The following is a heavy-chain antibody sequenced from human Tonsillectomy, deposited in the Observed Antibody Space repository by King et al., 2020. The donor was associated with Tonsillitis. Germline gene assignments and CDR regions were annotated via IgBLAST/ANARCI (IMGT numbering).Heavy chain of an antibody. Sequence: TLKESVPALVTATPTLTLTCTFSGCSLSTSGMWVRWIRQPPGKAREWLARIDWDEDKVSSTSLKTRLTSYKDTSKNQVVLIMTNVGPVDTATYYCARTLGTYGARDRFDYWGQGTLVTVSS. V-gene: IGHV2-70*04. CDR1: GCSLSTSGMW. CDR2: IDWDEDK. J-gene: IGHJ4*02. CDR3: ARTLGTYGARDRFDY. D-gene: IGHD1-1*01.